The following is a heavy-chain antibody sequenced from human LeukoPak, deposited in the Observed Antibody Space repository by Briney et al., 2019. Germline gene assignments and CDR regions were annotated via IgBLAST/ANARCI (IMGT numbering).Heavy chain of an antibody. V-gene: IGHV4-61*02. J-gene: IGHJ5*02. CDR1: GGSISSGSYY. CDR3: ARGGYYYDSSGYYTPFDP. D-gene: IGHD3-22*01. CDR2: IYTSGST. Sequence: SETLSLTCTVSGGSISSGSYYWSWIRQPAGKGLEWIGRIYTSGSTNYNPSLKSRVTISVDTSKNQFSLKLSSVTAADTAEYYCARGGYYYDSSGYYTPFDPWGQGTLVTVSS.